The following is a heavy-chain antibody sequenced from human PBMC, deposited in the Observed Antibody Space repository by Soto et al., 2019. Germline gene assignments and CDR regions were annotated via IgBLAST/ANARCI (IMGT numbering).Heavy chain of an antibody. Sequence: EVQLVESGGCLVQPGRSLRLSCAASGFTFDDYAMHWVRQAPGKGLEWVSGISWNSGSIGYADSVKGRFTISRDNAKNSLYLQMNSLRAEDTALYYCAPGGRELLSDAFDIWGQGTMVTVSS. CDR3: APGGRELLSDAFDI. D-gene: IGHD1-26*01. CDR2: ISWNSGSI. V-gene: IGHV3-9*01. CDR1: GFTFDDYA. J-gene: IGHJ3*02.